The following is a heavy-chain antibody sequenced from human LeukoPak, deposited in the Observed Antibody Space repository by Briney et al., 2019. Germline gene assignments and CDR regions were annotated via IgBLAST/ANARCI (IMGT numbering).Heavy chain of an antibody. CDR3: ARAAGAYNYGVNWFDP. D-gene: IGHD5-18*01. CDR1: GFIFSDYS. Sequence: GGSLRLSCAVSGFIFSDYSMNWVRQAPGKGLEWVSYISSDSSIIYYVDSVKGRFTISRDNAKNSLYLQMNSLRSEDTAVYYCARAAGAYNYGVNWFDPWGQGTLVTVSS. CDR2: ISSDSSII. J-gene: IGHJ5*02. V-gene: IGHV3-48*01.